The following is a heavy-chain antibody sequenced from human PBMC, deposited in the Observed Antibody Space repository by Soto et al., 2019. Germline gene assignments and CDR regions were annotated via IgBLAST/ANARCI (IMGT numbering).Heavy chain of an antibody. CDR1: GFTFSSYG. D-gene: IGHD3-22*01. CDR2: ISYDGSNK. V-gene: IGHV3-30*18. CDR3: AKDRWQYYDSSGYYNGYFDY. Sequence: GGSLRLSCAASGFTFSSYGMHWVRQAPGKGLEWVAVISYDGSNKYYADSVKGRFTISRDNSKNTLYLQMNSLRAEDTAAYYCAKDRWQYYDSSGYYNGYFDYWGQGTLVTVSS. J-gene: IGHJ4*02.